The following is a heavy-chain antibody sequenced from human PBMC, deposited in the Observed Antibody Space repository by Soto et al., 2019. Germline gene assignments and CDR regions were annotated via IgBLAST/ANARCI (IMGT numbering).Heavy chain of an antibody. J-gene: IGHJ5*02. CDR2: IYYSGST. D-gene: IGHD3-22*01. CDR1: GGSISSSSYY. Sequence: QLQLQESGPGLVKPSETLSLTCTVSGGSISSSSYYWGWIRQPPGKGLEWIGSIYYSGSTYYNPSPNRRLTISVDTSKNQFSLKLSPVAAADQAVYYCASRPYSYDSSGYYRGWFDPWGQGTLVTVSS. CDR3: ASRPYSYDSSGYYRGWFDP. V-gene: IGHV4-39*01.